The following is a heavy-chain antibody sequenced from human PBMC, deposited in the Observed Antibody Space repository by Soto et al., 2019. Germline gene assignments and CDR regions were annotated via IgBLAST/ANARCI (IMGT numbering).Heavy chain of an antibody. J-gene: IGHJ1*01. Sequence: GGSLRLSCAASGFTFSSYAMTWVRQAPGTGLEWVSAISGSGGSTYYTDSVKGRFTISRDNSKNTLYLQMNSLRAEDTALYYCAKGHISPPGTEFFHYWGQGALVTVSS. CDR3: AKGHISPPGTEFFHY. CDR1: GFTFSSYA. V-gene: IGHV3-23*01. CDR2: ISGSGGST. D-gene: IGHD6-13*01.